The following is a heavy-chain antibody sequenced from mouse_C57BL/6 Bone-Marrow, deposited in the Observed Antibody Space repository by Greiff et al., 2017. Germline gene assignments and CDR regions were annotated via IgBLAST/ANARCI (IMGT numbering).Heavy chain of an antibody. CDR3: ARESYDGFAY. V-gene: IGHV3-6*01. D-gene: IGHD2-3*01. Sequence: EVKLMESGPGLVKPSPSLSLTCSVTGYSITSGYYWNWIRQFPGNKLEWMGYISYDGSNNYNPSLKNRISITRDTSKNQFFLKLNSVTTEDTATYYCARESYDGFAYWGQGTLVTVSA. CDR2: ISYDGSN. CDR1: GYSITSGYY. J-gene: IGHJ3*01.